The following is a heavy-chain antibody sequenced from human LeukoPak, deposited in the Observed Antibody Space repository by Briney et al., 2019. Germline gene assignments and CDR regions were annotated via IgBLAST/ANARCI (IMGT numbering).Heavy chain of an antibody. D-gene: IGHD2-2*02. CDR1: GGSISSGGYY. J-gene: IGHJ4*02. V-gene: IGHV4-31*03. CDR2: IYYSGST. Sequence: SETLSLTCTVSGGSISSGGYYWSWIRQHPGKGLEWIGYIYYSGSTYYNPSLKSRVTISVDTSKNQFSLKLSSVTAADTAVYYCARGQAYLTYFDYWGQGTLVTVSS. CDR3: ARGQAYLTYFDY.